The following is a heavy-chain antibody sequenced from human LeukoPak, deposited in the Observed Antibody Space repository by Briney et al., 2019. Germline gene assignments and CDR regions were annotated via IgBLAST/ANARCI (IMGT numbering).Heavy chain of an antibody. CDR1: GFIFGDYW. Sequence: GGSLRLSCAASGFIFGDYWMSWVRQAPEKGLEWVGMIKEDGSDIHYVDSVKGRFTISRDNAKNSLFLQMNGLRAEDTAVYYCARQGGSSSRRSPIDYWGQGTLVTVSS. CDR2: IKEDGSDI. J-gene: IGHJ4*02. V-gene: IGHV3-7*01. CDR3: ARQGGSSSRRSPIDY. D-gene: IGHD6-6*01.